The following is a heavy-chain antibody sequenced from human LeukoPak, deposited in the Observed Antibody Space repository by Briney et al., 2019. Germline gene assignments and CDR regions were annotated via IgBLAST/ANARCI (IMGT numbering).Heavy chain of an antibody. D-gene: IGHD2-15*01. Sequence: PGESLKISCKGSGYSFTSYWIGWVRQMPGKGLEWMGIIYPGDSDTRYSPSFQGQVTISADKSISTAYLQWSSLKASDSAMYYCARDRRGDMETYYFDYWGQGTLVTVSS. V-gene: IGHV5-51*01. CDR3: ARDRRGDMETYYFDY. CDR1: GYSFTSYW. CDR2: IYPGDSDT. J-gene: IGHJ4*02.